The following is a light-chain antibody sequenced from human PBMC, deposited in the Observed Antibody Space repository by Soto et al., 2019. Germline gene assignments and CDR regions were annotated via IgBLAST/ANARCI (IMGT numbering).Light chain of an antibody. CDR1: SSDVGSHNL. CDR3: CSYGGSRAV. CDR2: EVT. J-gene: IGLJ7*01. Sequence: ALTQPASVSGSPGQSITISCTGTSSDVGSHNLVSWYQQHPGQAPKLMIYEVTKRPLGVSTRFSASKSGNTASLTISGLQAEDEADYYCCSYGGSRAVFGGGTQLTVL. V-gene: IGLV2-23*02.